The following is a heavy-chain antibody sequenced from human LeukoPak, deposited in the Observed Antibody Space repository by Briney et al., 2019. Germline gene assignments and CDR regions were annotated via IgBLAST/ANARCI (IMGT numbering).Heavy chain of an antibody. CDR2: IYYSGST. V-gene: IGHV4-59*01. CDR1: GVSISSYY. CDR3: ARGKGQWLVSRYYFDY. J-gene: IGHJ4*02. Sequence: SETLSLTCTVSGVSISSYYWSWIRQPPGKGLEWIGYIYYSGSTNYNPSLKSRVTISVDTSKNQFSLKLSSVTAADTAVYYCARGKGQWLVSRYYFDYWGQGTLVTVSS. D-gene: IGHD6-19*01.